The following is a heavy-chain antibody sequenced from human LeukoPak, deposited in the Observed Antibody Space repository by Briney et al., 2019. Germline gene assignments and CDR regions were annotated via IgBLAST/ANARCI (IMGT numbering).Heavy chain of an antibody. J-gene: IGHJ5*02. Sequence: PSETLSLTCTVSGGSISSYYWSWLRQPPGKGLEWIGYIYYSGSTNYNPSLKSRVTISVGTSKNQFSLKLSSVTAADTAVYYCARDQDSSGYYYGFDPWGQGTLVTVSS. V-gene: IGHV4-59*01. CDR3: ARDQDSSGYYYGFDP. CDR2: IYYSGST. CDR1: GGSISSYY. D-gene: IGHD3-22*01.